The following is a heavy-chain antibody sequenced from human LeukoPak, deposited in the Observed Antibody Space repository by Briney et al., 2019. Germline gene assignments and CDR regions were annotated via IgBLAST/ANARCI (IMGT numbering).Heavy chain of an antibody. CDR1: GVSFDDYY. V-gene: IGHV4-34*01. CDR2: INHSGYT. D-gene: IGHD4-17*01. J-gene: IGHJ4*02. CDR3: TRMTTGHDY. Sequence: SETLSHTCAVSGVSFDDYYWSWVRQTPGKGLEWLGEINHSGYTNDSPSLKSRVTLSNDTSRKQFSLNLKSVTVADAGIYYCTRMTTGHDYWGQGTLVTVSS.